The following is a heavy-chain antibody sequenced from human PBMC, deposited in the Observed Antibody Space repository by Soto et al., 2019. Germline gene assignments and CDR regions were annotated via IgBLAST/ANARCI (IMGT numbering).Heavy chain of an antibody. CDR3: ASLRTRGSGQRTFLL. J-gene: IGHJ4*02. Sequence: GELLKSWGQESGYTVAIHWMGWGRQRPGKHLELMGIIYPGASDTRYSPSFQGQVTISVDKSISTAYLQWRSLNATDTAISFSASLRTRGSGQRTFLLWGQETPLTVPS. V-gene: IGHV5-51*01. CDR1: GYTVAIHW. D-gene: IGHD3-10*01. CDR2: IYPGASDT.